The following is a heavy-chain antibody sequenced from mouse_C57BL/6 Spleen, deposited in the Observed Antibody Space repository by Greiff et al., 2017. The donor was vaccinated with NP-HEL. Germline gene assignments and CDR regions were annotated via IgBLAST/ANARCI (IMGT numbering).Heavy chain of an antibody. J-gene: IGHJ2*01. D-gene: IGHD2-3*01. V-gene: IGHV5-17*01. Sequence: EVKVVESGGGLVKPGGSLKLSCAASGFTFSDYGMHWVRQAPEKGLEWVAYISSGSSTIYYADTVKGRVTIARDNAKNTLFLQMTSLRSEDTAMYYCARPLYDGYSDYFDYWGQGTTLTVSS. CDR1: GFTFSDYG. CDR3: ARPLYDGYSDYFDY. CDR2: ISSGSSTI.